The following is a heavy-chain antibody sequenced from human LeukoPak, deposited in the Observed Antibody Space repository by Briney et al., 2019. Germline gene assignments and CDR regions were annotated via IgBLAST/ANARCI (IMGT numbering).Heavy chain of an antibody. V-gene: IGHV4-59*08. Sequence: SETLSLTCTVSGGSISSYYWSWIRQPPGKGLEWIGYIYYSGSTNYNPSLKSRVTISVDTSKNQFSLKLSSVTAADTAVYYCARRAYSSGFYFFDYWGQGTLVTVSS. CDR2: IYYSGST. D-gene: IGHD6-19*01. CDR1: GGSISSYY. J-gene: IGHJ4*02. CDR3: ARRAYSSGFYFFDY.